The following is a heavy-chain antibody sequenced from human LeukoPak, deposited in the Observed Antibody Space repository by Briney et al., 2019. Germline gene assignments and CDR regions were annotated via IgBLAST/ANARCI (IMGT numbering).Heavy chain of an antibody. D-gene: IGHD3-10*01. J-gene: IGHJ4*02. CDR3: ARDDGAGFDY. CDR1: GFTFSDYY. Sequence: GGSLRLSCAASGFTFSDYYMNWVRQAPGKGLEWVSSISSSSSYIYYADSVKGRFTIPRDNAKNSLYLQMNSLRAEDTAVYYCARDDGAGFDYWGQGTLVTVSS. V-gene: IGHV3-21*01. CDR2: ISSSSSYI.